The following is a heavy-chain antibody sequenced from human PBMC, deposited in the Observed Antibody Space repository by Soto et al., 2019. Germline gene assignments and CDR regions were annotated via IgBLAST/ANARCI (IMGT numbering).Heavy chain of an antibody. CDR3: ARDYDSSGYPRYYFDY. D-gene: IGHD3-22*01. J-gene: IGHJ4*02. V-gene: IGHV3-7*01. CDR1: GFTFRSYW. CDR2: ISQDGSKK. Sequence: GGSLRLSCAASGFTFRSYWMTWVRQPPGKGLEWVANISQDGSKKNYADSVKGRFTISRDNAKNTLYLQMNSLRAEDTAVYYCARDYDSSGYPRYYFDYWGQGTLVTVSS.